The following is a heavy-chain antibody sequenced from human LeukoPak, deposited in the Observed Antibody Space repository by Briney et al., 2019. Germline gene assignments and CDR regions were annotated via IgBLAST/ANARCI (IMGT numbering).Heavy chain of an antibody. V-gene: IGHV1-2*02. CDR1: GYTFTGYY. CDR3: ARAEMATILPDY. CDR2: INPNSGGT. J-gene: IGHJ4*02. Sequence: ASVKVSCKASGYTFTGYYMHWVRQAPGQGLEWMGWINPNSGGTNCAQKFQGRVTMTRDTSISTAYMELSRLRSDDTAVYYCARAEMATILPDYWGQGTLVTVSS. D-gene: IGHD5-24*01.